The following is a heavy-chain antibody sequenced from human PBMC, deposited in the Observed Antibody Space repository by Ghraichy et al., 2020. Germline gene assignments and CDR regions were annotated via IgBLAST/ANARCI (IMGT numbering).Heavy chain of an antibody. Sequence: ESLNISCVGSGFTFSGYNMNWVRQSPGKGLEWVSYITSSSRTIFYADSVKGRFTISRDNAQNSLYLQMNSLRDEDTAIYYCARASSVVRFYYYAGMDVWGQGTTVTVSS. CDR3: ARASSVVRFYYYAGMDV. J-gene: IGHJ6*02. CDR1: GFTFSGYN. D-gene: IGHD4-23*01. V-gene: IGHV3-48*02. CDR2: ITSSSRTI.